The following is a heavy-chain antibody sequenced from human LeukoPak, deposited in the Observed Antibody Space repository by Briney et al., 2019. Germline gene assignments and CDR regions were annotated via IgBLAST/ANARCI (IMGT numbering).Heavy chain of an antibody. V-gene: IGHV4-4*02. CDR2: IYYSGST. CDR3: ARVPNLADYGLDY. D-gene: IGHD4-17*01. CDR1: GGSISSSNW. Sequence: SETLSLTCAVSGGSISSSNWWSWVRQPPGKGLEWIGSIYYSGSTYYNPSLKSRVTISVDTSKNQFSLKLSSVTAADTAVYYCARVPNLADYGLDYWGQGTLVTVSS. J-gene: IGHJ4*02.